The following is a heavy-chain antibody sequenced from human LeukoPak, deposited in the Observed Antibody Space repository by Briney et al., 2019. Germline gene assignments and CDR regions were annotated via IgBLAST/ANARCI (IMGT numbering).Heavy chain of an antibody. Sequence: ASVTVSCRASGYTFINYYMHWVRQAPGQGVEWMGLINPTGTGTNYAQKFRGRVTLTRDTSTTTVYMELSSLRSEDSAVYYCAREESGGYFDYWGQGTLVTVSS. D-gene: IGHD2-8*02. CDR2: INPTGTGT. J-gene: IGHJ4*02. CDR3: AREESGGYFDY. CDR1: GYTFINYY. V-gene: IGHV1-46*01.